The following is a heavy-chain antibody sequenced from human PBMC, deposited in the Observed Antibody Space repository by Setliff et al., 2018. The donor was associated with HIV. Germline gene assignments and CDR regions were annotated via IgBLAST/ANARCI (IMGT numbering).Heavy chain of an antibody. J-gene: IGHJ2*01. CDR3: ASPTYVYDSSGYYYGLPNWYFDL. CDR2: IFYTGST. Sequence: PSETLSLTCSVSGGSISSSTYYWGWIRQPPGKGLEWIGDIFYTGSTYYNPSLKSRVTISVDTSKNQFSLKPSSVTAEDTAVYYCASPTYVYDSSGYYYGLPNWYFDLWGRGTLVTVSS. CDR1: GGSISSSTYY. D-gene: IGHD3-22*01. V-gene: IGHV4-39*01.